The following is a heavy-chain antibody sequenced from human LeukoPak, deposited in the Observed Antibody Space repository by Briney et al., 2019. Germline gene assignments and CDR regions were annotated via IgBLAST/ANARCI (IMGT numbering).Heavy chain of an antibody. Sequence: PSETLSLTCTVSGGSIGGYYWSWIRQPPGKGLEWIGYIYYSGNTNYNPSLNSRVTISVDTSKNQFSLRLSSVTTADTAIYYCARGGIGGSRGSFFGYWGQGTLVTVSS. CDR3: ARGGIGGSRGSFFGY. CDR1: GGSIGGYY. J-gene: IGHJ4*02. V-gene: IGHV4-59*01. D-gene: IGHD2-15*01. CDR2: IYYSGNT.